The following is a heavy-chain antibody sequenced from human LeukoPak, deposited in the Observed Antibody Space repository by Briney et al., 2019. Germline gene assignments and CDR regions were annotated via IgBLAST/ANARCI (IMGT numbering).Heavy chain of an antibody. Sequence: SETLSLTCAVNGGSFSAYYWNWIRQPPGKGLEWIGEINHGGSTNYNPSLKSRVTISVDTSKNQFSLKLSSVTAADTAVYYCARLQTVWGFDYYYGMDVWGQGTTVTVSS. V-gene: IGHV4-34*01. J-gene: IGHJ6*02. CDR2: INHGGST. D-gene: IGHD7-27*01. CDR1: GGSFSAYY. CDR3: ARLQTVWGFDYYYGMDV.